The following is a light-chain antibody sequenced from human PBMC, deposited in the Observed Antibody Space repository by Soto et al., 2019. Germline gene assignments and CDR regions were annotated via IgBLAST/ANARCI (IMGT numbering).Light chain of an antibody. V-gene: IGLV1-47*02. J-gene: IGLJ2*01. Sequence: QSVLTQPPSASGTPGQRVTISCSGSRPSIGSNHVYWYQQLPGMAPKLLIYTNNQRPSGVRDRFSASKSGTSACLAISGLRSEDEADYYCAAWQDSLSGVIFGGGTKVTVL. CDR1: RPSIGSNH. CDR2: TNN. CDR3: AAWQDSLSGVI.